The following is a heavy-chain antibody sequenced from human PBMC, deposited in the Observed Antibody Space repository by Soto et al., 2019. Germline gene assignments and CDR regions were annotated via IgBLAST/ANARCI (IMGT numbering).Heavy chain of an antibody. CDR2: ISRNGGST. Sequence: GGSLRLSCSASGFTFSSYAMHWVRQAPGKGLEYVSAISRNGGSTYYADSVKGRFTISRDNSKNTLYLQMSSLRAEDTAMYYCVINHSRSWRYYFDYWGQGTLVTVSS. CDR1: GFTFSSYA. D-gene: IGHD6-13*01. J-gene: IGHJ4*02. CDR3: VINHSRSWRYYFDY. V-gene: IGHV3-64D*08.